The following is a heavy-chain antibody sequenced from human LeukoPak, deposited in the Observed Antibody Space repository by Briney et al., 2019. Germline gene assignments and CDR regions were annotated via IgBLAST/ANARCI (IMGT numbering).Heavy chain of an antibody. CDR3: AKIMITFGGVNH. J-gene: IGHJ4*02. Sequence: GGSLRLSCAASGFTFSSYSMNWVRQAPGKGLEWVSSISSSSSYIYYADSVKGRFAVSRDNAKNSLYLQMNSLRAEDTAVYYCAKIMITFGGVNHWGQGTLVTVSS. V-gene: IGHV3-21*01. D-gene: IGHD3-16*01. CDR1: GFTFSSYS. CDR2: ISSSSSYI.